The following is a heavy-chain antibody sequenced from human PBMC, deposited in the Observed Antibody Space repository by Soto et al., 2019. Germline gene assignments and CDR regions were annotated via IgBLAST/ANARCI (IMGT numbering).Heavy chain of an antibody. CDR3: GRDTGATSDSQP. CDR1: RGTFSSYA. CDR2: IIPIFGTA. J-gene: IGHJ1*01. V-gene: IGHV1-69*13. D-gene: IGHD1-26*01. Sequence: SLKFSCTPSRGTFSSYAISWVRQAPGQGLEWMGGIIPIFGTANYAQKFQGRVTITADESTSTAYIELSSLRSEDTAVYYCGRDTGATSDSQPWGQGTLVTVSS.